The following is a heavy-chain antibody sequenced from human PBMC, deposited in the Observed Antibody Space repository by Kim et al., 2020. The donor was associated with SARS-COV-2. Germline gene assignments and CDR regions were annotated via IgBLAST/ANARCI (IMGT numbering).Heavy chain of an antibody. CDR3: AKLGSYCSGGSCYPMNY. CDR1: GFTFSSYG. Sequence: GGSLRLSCAASGFTFSSYGMHWVRQAPGKGLEWVAVISYDGSNKYYADSVKGRFTISRDNSKNTLYLQMNSLRAEDTAVYYCAKLGSYCSGGSCYPMNYWGQGTLVTVSS. V-gene: IGHV3-30*18. D-gene: IGHD2-15*01. J-gene: IGHJ4*02. CDR2: ISYDGSNK.